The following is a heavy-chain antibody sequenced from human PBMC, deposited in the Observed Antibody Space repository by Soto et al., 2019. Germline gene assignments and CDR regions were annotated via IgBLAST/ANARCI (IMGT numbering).Heavy chain of an antibody. V-gene: IGHV3-33*01. CDR2: IWYDGSNP. CDR1: GFSFSSSG. D-gene: IGHD3-10*01. Sequence: QVHLVESGGGVVQPGRSLRLSCLASGFSFSSSGMHWIRQPPGKGLEWLALIWYDGSNPIYLDSVKDRFTISRDNSKNTLYLHMNSLTVEDAAVYLCASVTGTNAFDVWGQGTMVTVSS. CDR3: ASVTGTNAFDV. J-gene: IGHJ3*01.